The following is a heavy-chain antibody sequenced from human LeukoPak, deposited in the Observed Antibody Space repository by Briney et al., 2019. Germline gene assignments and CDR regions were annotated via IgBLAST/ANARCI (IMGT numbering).Heavy chain of an antibody. D-gene: IGHD6-19*01. CDR1: GASISSSSYY. V-gene: IGHV4-39*01. CDR2: PYHGASI. J-gene: IGHJ4*02. Sequence: SETLSFTCTVPGASISSSSYYWGWIRQPQGKGREWIGRPYHGASIYHTPSLRSRVFISLDTSKSPFSLKLSSVTAPDTSVYYCARHVGSSAWSRHFDNWGQGTLVTVSS. CDR3: ARHVGSSAWSRHFDN.